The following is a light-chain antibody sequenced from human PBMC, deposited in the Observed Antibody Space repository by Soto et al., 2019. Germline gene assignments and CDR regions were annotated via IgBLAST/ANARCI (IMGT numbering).Light chain of an antibody. CDR1: QSIANND. Sequence: EIMLTQSPGTLSLSPGERATLSCRASQSIANNDLAWYQQKPGQTPRLLIYGASSRATGISDRFSGSGSGTDFTLTISRLEPEDFVVYYCQQRSNWPTFGQGTRLEIK. CDR3: QQRSNWPT. CDR2: GAS. V-gene: IGKV3D-20*02. J-gene: IGKJ5*01.